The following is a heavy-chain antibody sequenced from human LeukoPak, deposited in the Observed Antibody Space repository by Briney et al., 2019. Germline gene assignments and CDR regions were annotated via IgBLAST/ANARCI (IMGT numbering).Heavy chain of an antibody. Sequence: SETLSLTCAVYDGSFSGYYWSWIRQPPGKGLEWIGEINHSGSTNHNPSLKSRVTISVDTSKNQFSLKLSSVTAADTAVYYCARGRVVANSRFDYWGQGTLVTVSS. J-gene: IGHJ4*02. CDR1: DGSFSGYY. CDR2: INHSGST. D-gene: IGHD2-15*01. CDR3: ARGRVVANSRFDY. V-gene: IGHV4-34*01.